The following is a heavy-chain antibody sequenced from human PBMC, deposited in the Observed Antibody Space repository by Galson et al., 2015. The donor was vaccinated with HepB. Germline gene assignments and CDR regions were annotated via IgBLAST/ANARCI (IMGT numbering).Heavy chain of an antibody. V-gene: IGHV3-15*07. CDR1: GFTFSNAW. J-gene: IGHJ6*02. CDR3: TTRDGYYGSGSYYNAVYYYGMDV. CDR2: IKSKTDGGTT. Sequence: SLRLSCAASGFTFSNAWMNWVRQAPGKGLEWVGRIKSKTDGGTTDYAAPVKGRFTISRDDSKNTLYLQMNSLKTEDTAVYYCTTRDGYYGSGSYYNAVYYYGMDVWGQGATVTVSS. D-gene: IGHD3-10*01.